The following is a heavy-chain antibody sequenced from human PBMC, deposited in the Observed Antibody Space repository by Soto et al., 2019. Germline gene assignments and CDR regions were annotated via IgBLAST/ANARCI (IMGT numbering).Heavy chain of an antibody. CDR3: AKDPSFYYDFGSGYSYYYYGMDV. D-gene: IGHD3-3*01. CDR2: ISGSGGST. J-gene: IGHJ6*02. CDR1: GFTFSSYA. V-gene: IGHV3-23*01. Sequence: PGGSLRLSCAASGFTFSSYAMSWVRQAPGKGLEWVSAISGSGGSTYYADSVKGRFTISRDNSKNTLYLQMNSLRAEDTAVYYCAKDPSFYYDFGSGYSYYYYGMDVWGQGTTVSVSS.